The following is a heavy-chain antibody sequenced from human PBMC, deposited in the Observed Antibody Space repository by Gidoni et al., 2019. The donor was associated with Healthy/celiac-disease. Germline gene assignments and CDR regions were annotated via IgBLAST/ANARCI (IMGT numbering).Heavy chain of an antibody. CDR2: IRSKANSYAT. CDR3: TRRVAAAPPDLYGMDV. CDR1: GFTFGGSA. V-gene: IGHV3-73*02. J-gene: IGHJ6*02. Sequence: EVQLLASGGGLVQPRVSLELSCAAAGFTFGGSAMHWFRQASGKGLEWVGRIRSKANSYATAYAASVKGRFTISRDDSKNTAYLQMNSLKTEDTAVYYCTRRVAAAPPDLYGMDVWGQGTTVTVSS. D-gene: IGHD6-13*01.